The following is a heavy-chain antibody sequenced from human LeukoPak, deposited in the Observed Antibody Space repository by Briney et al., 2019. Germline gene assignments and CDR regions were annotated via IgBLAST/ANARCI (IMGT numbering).Heavy chain of an antibody. CDR3: ARGREGIAARWWVEEPRWYFFDP. CDR1: GFTFSTYN. J-gene: IGHJ5*02. CDR2: ISGSSSHI. D-gene: IGHD6-6*01. Sequence: GGSLRLSCAASGFTFSTYNMNWVRQAPGKGLEWVSSISGSSSHIYYADSVKGRFTISRDNAKNSLYLQMNSQRADDTAVYYCARGREGIAARWWVEEPRWYFFDPWGQGTPVTVSS. V-gene: IGHV3-21*01.